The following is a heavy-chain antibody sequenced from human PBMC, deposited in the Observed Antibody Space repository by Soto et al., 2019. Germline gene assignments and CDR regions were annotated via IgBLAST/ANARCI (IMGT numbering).Heavy chain of an antibody. CDR1: GFTFSSYG. J-gene: IGHJ6*02. CDR3: VKDRYAQLWLEAYGMDV. V-gene: IGHV3-30*18. CDR2: ISYDGTDK. D-gene: IGHD5-18*01. Sequence: QVQLVESGGGVVQPGRSLRLSCAASGFTFSSYGIHWVRQAPGKGLEWVALISYDGTDKYYADSVKGRFTISRDNSKNTLYLQMSSLRPEDTAVYYCVKDRYAQLWLEAYGMDVWGQGTTVTV.